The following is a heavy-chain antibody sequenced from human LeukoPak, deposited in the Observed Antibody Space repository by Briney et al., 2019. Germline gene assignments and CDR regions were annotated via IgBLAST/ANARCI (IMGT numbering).Heavy chain of an antibody. CDR1: GFTFSSFG. Sequence: GRSLTLSCAASGFTFSSFGMHWVRQAPGKGLEWVAVIWYDASDRYYADSVKGRFTISRDNSKNTLFLQMNSLRDDDTAVYYCVRGVGVSRFNYFDPWGQGTLVVVSS. D-gene: IGHD5-24*01. J-gene: IGHJ5*02. CDR3: VRGVGVSRFNYFDP. CDR2: IWYDASDR. V-gene: IGHV3-33*01.